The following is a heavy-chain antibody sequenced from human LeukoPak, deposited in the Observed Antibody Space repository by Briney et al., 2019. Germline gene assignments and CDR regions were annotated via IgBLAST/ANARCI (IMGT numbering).Heavy chain of an antibody. V-gene: IGHV1-2*02. CDR2: INPNSGGT. D-gene: IGHD2-8*02. CDR1: GYTFTGCY. Sequence: ASVKVSCKASGYTFTGCYMHWVRQAPGQGLEWMGWINPNSGGTNYAQKFQGRVTMTRDTSISTAYMELSRLRSDDTAVYYCARSAGSWWCYYYYYMDVWGKGTTVPVSS. J-gene: IGHJ6*03. CDR3: ARSAGSWWCYYYYYMDV.